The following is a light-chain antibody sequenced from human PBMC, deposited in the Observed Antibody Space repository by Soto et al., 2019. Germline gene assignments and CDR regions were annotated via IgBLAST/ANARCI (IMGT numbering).Light chain of an antibody. CDR3: QQNYSTTFT. V-gene: IGKV1-39*01. Sequence: DIQMTQSPSSPSSSLGDRVTITCRASQSISRYLNWYQQKPGKAPKLLIYAASSLQSGVPSRFSGSGSGTDCTLTISSLKTEDFATYYCQQNYSTTFTFGQGTRLEIK. CDR1: QSISRY. CDR2: AAS. J-gene: IGKJ5*01.